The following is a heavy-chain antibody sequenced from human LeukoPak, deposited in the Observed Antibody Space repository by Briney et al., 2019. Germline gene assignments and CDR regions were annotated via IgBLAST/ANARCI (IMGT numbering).Heavy chain of an antibody. V-gene: IGHV3-74*01. Sequence: PGGSLRLSCAASGFTFSSYWMHWVRQAPGQGLVWVSRINSDGSSTTYADSVKGRFTISRDNAKNTLYLQMNSLRAEDTAMYYCVSIASGSWSYWGQGTLVTVSS. CDR1: GFTFSSYW. D-gene: IGHD3-10*01. CDR2: INSDGSST. J-gene: IGHJ4*02. CDR3: VSIASGSWSY.